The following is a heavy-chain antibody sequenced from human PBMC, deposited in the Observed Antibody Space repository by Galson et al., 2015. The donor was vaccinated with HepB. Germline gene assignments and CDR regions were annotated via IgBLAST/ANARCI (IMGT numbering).Heavy chain of an antibody. J-gene: IGHJ4*02. V-gene: IGHV3-15*01. D-gene: IGHD2-15*01. CDR2: IKSNTDGGTT. CDR1: GFTFSNAW. Sequence: SLRLSCAVSGFTFSNAWMSWVRQAPGKGLEWVGRIKSNTDGGTTDYAAPVKGRFTISRDDSENTLYLQMNSLQTEDTALYYCTTAPVVVGAPGDYWGQGTLVTVSS. CDR3: TTAPVVVGAPGDY.